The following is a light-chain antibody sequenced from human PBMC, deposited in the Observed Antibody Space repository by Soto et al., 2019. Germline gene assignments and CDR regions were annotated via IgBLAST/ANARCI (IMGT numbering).Light chain of an antibody. Sequence: EIVLTQSPGTLSLSPGERATLSCRASQSVSSSYLAWYQQKPGQAPRLLIYGASNRATGIPDRFSGSGSGTDFPLTIGRLEPEDFAVFYCQQYGRSSSTFGGGTEVAIK. J-gene: IGKJ4*01. CDR1: QSVSSSY. V-gene: IGKV3-20*01. CDR2: GAS. CDR3: QQYGRSSST.